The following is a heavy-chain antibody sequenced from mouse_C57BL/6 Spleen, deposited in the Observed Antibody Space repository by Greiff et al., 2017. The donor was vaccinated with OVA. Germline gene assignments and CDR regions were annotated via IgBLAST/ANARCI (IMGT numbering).Heavy chain of an antibody. Sequence: QVQLKQPGAELVKPGASVKLSCKASGYTFTSYWMHWVKQRPGQGLEWIGMIHPNSGSTNYNEKFKSKATLTVDKSSSTAYMQLSSLTSEDSAVYYCARGGEYYGSSFWYFDVWGTGTTGTVSS. J-gene: IGHJ1*03. CDR3: ARGGEYYGSSFWYFDV. V-gene: IGHV1-64*01. CDR1: GYTFTSYW. D-gene: IGHD1-1*01. CDR2: IHPNSGST.